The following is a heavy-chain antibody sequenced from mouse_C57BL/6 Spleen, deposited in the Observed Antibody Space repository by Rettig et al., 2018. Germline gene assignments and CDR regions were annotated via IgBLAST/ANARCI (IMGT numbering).Heavy chain of an antibody. J-gene: IGHJ2*01. CDR3: AILDY. V-gene: IGHV3-6*01. Sequence: YISYDGSNNYNPSLKNRISITRDTSKNQFFLKLNSVTTEDTATYYCAILDYWGQGTTLTVSS. CDR2: ISYDGSN.